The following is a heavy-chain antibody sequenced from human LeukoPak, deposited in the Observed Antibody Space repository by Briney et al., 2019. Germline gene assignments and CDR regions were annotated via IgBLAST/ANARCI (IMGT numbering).Heavy chain of an antibody. CDR1: GFTFSSYE. J-gene: IGHJ4*02. V-gene: IGHV3-48*03. D-gene: IGHD6-19*01. CDR2: ISSSGSTI. Sequence: GGSLRLSCAASGFTFSSYEMNWVRQAPGKWLEWVSYISSSGSTIYYADSVKGRFTISRDNAKNSLYLQMNSLRAEDTAVYYCARSPIAVAGTFDYWGQGTLVTVSS. CDR3: ARSPIAVAGTFDY.